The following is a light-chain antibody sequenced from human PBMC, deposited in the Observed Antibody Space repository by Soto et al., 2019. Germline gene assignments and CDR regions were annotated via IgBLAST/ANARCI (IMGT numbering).Light chain of an antibody. CDR1: SREVGGYNF. CDR3: SSYTXSXTXX. J-gene: IGLJ1*01. Sequence: XXLTQPASVSGSPGQSITISCTGTSREVGGYNFVSWYQQHPGKAPKLMIYDVNNRPSGVSNRFSGSKSGNTASLTISGXXXXXXXXYXXSSYTXSXTXXFGTGTKVPVL. CDR2: DVN. V-gene: IGLV2-14*03.